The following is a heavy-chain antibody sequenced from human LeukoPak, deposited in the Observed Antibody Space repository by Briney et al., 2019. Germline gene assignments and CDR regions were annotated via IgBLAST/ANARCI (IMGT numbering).Heavy chain of an antibody. CDR1: GFTFDDYA. CDR2: ISWNSGSI. D-gene: IGHD3-10*01. V-gene: IGHV3-9*01. J-gene: IGHJ6*03. Sequence: GGSLRLSCAASGFTFDDYAMHWVRQAPGKGREWVSGISWNSGSIGYADSVKGRFTISRDNAKNSLYLQMNSLRAEDTALYYCAKDKGFGEFLHMDVWGKGTTVTIPS. CDR3: AKDKGFGEFLHMDV.